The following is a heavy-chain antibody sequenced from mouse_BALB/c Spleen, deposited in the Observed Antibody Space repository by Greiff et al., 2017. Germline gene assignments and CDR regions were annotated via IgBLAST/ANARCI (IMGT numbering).Heavy chain of an antibody. CDR3: ARDDDYDRLDY. D-gene: IGHD2-4*01. CDR2: IDPANGNT. V-gene: IGHV14-3*02. J-gene: IGHJ2*01. CDR1: GFNIKDTY. Sequence: VQLKQSGAELVKPGASVKLSCTASGFNIKDTYMHWVKQRPEQGLEWIGRIDPANGNTKYDPKFQGKATITADTSSNTAYLQLSSLTSEDTAVYYCARDDDYDRLDYWGQGTTLTVSS.